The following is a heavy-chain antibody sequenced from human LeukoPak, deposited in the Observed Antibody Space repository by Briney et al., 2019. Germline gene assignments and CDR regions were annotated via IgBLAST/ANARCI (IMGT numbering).Heavy chain of an antibody. CDR3: ATTSGGSGDDAFDI. Sequence: SETLSLTCTVTGGSISSYYWSWIRQPPGKGLEWIGYIYYSGSTNYNPSLKSRVTISVDTSKNQFSLKLSSVTAADTAVYYCATTSGGSGDDAFDIWGQGTMVTVSS. D-gene: IGHD2-15*01. J-gene: IGHJ3*02. V-gene: IGHV4-59*01. CDR2: IYYSGST. CDR1: GGSISSYY.